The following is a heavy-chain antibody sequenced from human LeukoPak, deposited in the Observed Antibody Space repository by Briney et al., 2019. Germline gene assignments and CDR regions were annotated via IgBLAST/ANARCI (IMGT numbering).Heavy chain of an antibody. CDR3: ARDISGWYIHAFDI. J-gene: IGHJ3*02. Sequence: GGSLRLSCAASGFTFSSYWMSWVRQAPGKGLEWVANIKQDGSEKYYVDSVKGRFTISRDNAKNSLYLQMNSLRAEDTAVYYCARDISGWYIHAFDIWGQGTMVTVSS. CDR2: IKQDGSEK. V-gene: IGHV3-7*01. D-gene: IGHD6-19*01. CDR1: GFTFSSYW.